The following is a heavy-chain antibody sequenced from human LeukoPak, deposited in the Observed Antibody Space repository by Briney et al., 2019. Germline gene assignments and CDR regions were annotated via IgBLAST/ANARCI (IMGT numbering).Heavy chain of an antibody. CDR3: ARELPYDYVWGSYRPLAFDI. D-gene: IGHD3-16*02. Sequence: SETLSLTCTVAGGSISSYYWSWIRQPAGKGLEWIGRIFTIGSTNYNPSLKSRVTMSVDTSKNQFSLKLSSVTAADTAVYYCARELPYDYVWGSYRPLAFDIWGQGTMVTVSS. CDR1: GGSISSYY. V-gene: IGHV4-4*07. J-gene: IGHJ3*02. CDR2: IFTIGST.